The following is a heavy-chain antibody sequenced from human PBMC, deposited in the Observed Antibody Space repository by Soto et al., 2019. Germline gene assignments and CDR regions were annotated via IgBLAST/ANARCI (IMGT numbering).Heavy chain of an antibody. V-gene: IGHV3-53*04. CDR1: GFTVSSNY. CDR2: IYSGGST. J-gene: IGHJ4*02. CDR3: VSLKAAAGPYYFDY. D-gene: IGHD6-13*01. Sequence: GGSLRLSCAASGFTVSSNYMSWVRQAPGKGLEWVSVIYSGGSTYYADPVKGRFTISRHNSKNTLYLQMNSLGAEDTAVYYCVSLKAAAGPYYFDYWGQGTLVTVSS.